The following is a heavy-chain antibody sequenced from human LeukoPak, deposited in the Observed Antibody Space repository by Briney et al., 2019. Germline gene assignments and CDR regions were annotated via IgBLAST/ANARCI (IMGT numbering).Heavy chain of an antibody. CDR1: GFTFSSYD. V-gene: IGHV3-13*01. CDR3: ARGKACGSYYNWFDP. CDR2: IGTAGDT. J-gene: IGHJ5*02. D-gene: IGHD1-26*01. Sequence: GGSLRLSCAASGFTFSSYDMHWVRQATGKGLEWVSAIGTAGDTYYPGSVKGRFTISRENAKNSLYLQMNSLRAGDTAVYYCARGKACGSYYNWFDPWGQGTLVTVSS.